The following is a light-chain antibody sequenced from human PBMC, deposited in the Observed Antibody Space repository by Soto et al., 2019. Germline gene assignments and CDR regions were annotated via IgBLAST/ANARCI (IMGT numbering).Light chain of an antibody. CDR1: QSVSSSY. Sequence: EIVLTQSPGTLSLSPGERATLSCRASQSVSSSYLAWYQQKPGQAPRLLIYGASSRATGIPDRFCGSGSGTDFTLTISRMETEDFAVYYCQQYGSSPPVYTFGQGTKQEIK. CDR2: GAS. V-gene: IGKV3-20*01. CDR3: QQYGSSPPVYT. J-gene: IGKJ2*01.